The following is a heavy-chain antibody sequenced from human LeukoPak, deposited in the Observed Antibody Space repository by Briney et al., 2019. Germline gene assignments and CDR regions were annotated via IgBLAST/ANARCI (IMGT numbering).Heavy chain of an antibody. CDR1: GASIRSSTYD. CDR3: VRHFYYFDTSGYSTFDS. CDR2: VYYSGTA. D-gene: IGHD3-22*01. Sequence: PSETLSLNCTLSGASIRSSTYDRGWVRQPPGKGLEYVGSVYYSGTASYNPSLKSRLTISVDTSKNQFSLKLSSVTATDTAMYYCVRHFYYFDTSGYSTFDSWGQGSLVTVSS. V-gene: IGHV4-39*01. J-gene: IGHJ4*02.